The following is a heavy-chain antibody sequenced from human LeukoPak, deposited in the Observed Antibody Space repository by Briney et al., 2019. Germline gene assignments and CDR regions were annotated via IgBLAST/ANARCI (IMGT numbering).Heavy chain of an antibody. D-gene: IGHD1-1*01. CDR1: GFTVSSNS. V-gene: IGHV3-66*04. CDR3: VGQYNWNDLGAFDI. J-gene: IGHJ3*02. Sequence: GGALRLSCADSGFTVSSNSMRWVRQAPGKGLEGVSFIYTTGRTYYADSVKRRLIVSRDNSKNTLFLQMNSLRAEDKAVYYCVGQYNWNDLGAFDIWGQGTLVTVCS. CDR2: IYTTGRT.